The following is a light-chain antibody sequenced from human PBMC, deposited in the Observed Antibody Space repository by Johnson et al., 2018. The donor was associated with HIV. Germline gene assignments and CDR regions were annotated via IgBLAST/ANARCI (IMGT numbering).Light chain of an antibody. J-gene: IGLJ1*01. V-gene: IGLV1-51*02. CDR1: SSNIGNNY. Sequence: QSVLTQPPSVSAAAGQKVTISCSGSSSNIGNNYVAWYQQLPGTAPKLLIYENNKRPSGIPDRFSGSKSGTSATLGITGLQTGDEADYYCGTWDSSLNVFGTGTKVTVL. CDR3: GTWDSSLNV. CDR2: ENN.